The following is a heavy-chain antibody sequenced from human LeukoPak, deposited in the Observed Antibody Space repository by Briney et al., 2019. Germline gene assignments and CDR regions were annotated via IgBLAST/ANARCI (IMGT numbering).Heavy chain of an antibody. CDR3: AGTGRRVTTYTH. D-gene: IGHD4-17*01. CDR2: INPDGGT. Sequence: GSLRLSCAASGFTFSDYYMSWIRQPPGKGLEWIGEINPDGGTNYNPSLKSRVTISLDTSKNQFSLHLKSVTAADTALYYCAGTGRRVTTYTHWGQGTLVTVSS. V-gene: IGHV4-34*08. J-gene: IGHJ4*02. CDR1: GFTFSDYY.